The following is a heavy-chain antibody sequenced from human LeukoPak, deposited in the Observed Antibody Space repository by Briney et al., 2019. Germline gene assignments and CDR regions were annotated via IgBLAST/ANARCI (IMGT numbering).Heavy chain of an antibody. CDR2: INPNSGGT. V-gene: IGHV1-2*02. CDR1: GYTFTGYY. J-gene: IGHJ4*02. Sequence: ASVKVSCKASGYTFTGYYMHWVRQAPGQGLEWMGWINPNSGGTNYAQKFQGRVTMTRDTSISTAYMELSRLRSDDTAVYYCARDDVRGSYVIDYWGQGTLVTVSS. D-gene: IGHD1-26*01. CDR3: ARDDVRGSYVIDY.